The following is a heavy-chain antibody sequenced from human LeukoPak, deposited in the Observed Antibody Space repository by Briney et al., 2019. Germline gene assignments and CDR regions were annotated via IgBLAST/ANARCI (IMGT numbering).Heavy chain of an antibody. J-gene: IGHJ5*02. D-gene: IGHD3-10*01. Sequence: PSQTLSLTCTASGGSISSGDYYWSWIRQPPGKGLEWIGYIYYSGSTNYNPSLKSRVTISVDTSKNQFSLKLSSVTAADTAVYYCAREKRTIVRGVAYGWFDPWGQGTLVTVSS. CDR3: AREKRTIVRGVAYGWFDP. V-gene: IGHV4-30-4*01. CDR1: GGSISSGDYY. CDR2: IYYSGST.